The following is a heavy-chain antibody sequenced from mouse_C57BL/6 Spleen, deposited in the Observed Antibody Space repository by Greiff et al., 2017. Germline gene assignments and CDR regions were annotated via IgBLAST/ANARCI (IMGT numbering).Heavy chain of an antibody. J-gene: IGHJ3*01. CDR2: INPYSGGT. Sequence: SGPVLVKPGASVKMSCKASGYTFTDYYMNWVKQSHGKSLEWIGVINPYSGGTSYNQKFKGKATLTVDKSSSTAYLELNSLTSEDSAVYYCARGDLTGWFAYWGQGTLVTVSA. V-gene: IGHV1-19*01. CDR3: ARGDLTGWFAY. D-gene: IGHD3-3*01. CDR1: GYTFTDYY.